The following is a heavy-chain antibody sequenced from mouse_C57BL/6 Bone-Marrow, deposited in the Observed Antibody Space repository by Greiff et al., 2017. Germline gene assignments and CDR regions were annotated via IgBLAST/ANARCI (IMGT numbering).Heavy chain of an antibody. V-gene: IGHV1-19*01. D-gene: IGHD1-1*01. CDR2: INPYNGGT. CDR1: GYTFTDYY. CDR3: ADGSSPYYFDY. Sequence: VQLQQSGPVLVKPGASVKMSCKASGYTFTDYYMNWVKQSHGKSLEWIGVINPYNGGTSYNQKFKGKATLTVDKSSSTAYMELNSLTSDDSAVYYCADGSSPYYFDYWGQGTTLTVSS. J-gene: IGHJ2*01.